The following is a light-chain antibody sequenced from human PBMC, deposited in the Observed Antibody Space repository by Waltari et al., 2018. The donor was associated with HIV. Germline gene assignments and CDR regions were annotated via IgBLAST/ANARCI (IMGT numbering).Light chain of an antibody. CDR1: NTDFSPHSF. CDR2: DDN. J-gene: IGLJ3*02. Sequence: QSGLTQPASVSASLGQSITISCIASNTDFSPHSFVSWNHPHPDKAPHLLIDDDNIRPSGIPFRLSGSKSDNTASLTICGLQVDDEGDYYSSSYMNSGTLVFGGGTKVTVL. V-gene: IGLV2-14*01. CDR3: SSYMNSGTLV.